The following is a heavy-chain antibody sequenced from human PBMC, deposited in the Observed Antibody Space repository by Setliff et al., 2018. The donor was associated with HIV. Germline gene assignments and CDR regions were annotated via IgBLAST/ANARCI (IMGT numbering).Heavy chain of an antibody. J-gene: IGHJ4*02. D-gene: IGHD1-26*01. CDR1: GVSISSSGYF. Sequence: PSETLSLTCTVSGVSISSSGYFWGWIRQSPGKGLEWIGYIFSSGSTTYNPSLKSRVTISIDTSKNQFSLKVSSVTAADTAVYYCARGWEWGAPLDYWGQGTLVTVSS. CDR2: IFSSGST. CDR3: ARGWEWGAPLDY. V-gene: IGHV4-61*08.